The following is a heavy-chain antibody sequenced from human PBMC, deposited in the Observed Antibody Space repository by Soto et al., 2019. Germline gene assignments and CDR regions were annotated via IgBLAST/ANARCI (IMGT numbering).Heavy chain of an antibody. Sequence: ASVKVSCKDAGYTFTSYDINWVRQATGQGLEWMGWMNPSGGNTGYAQKFQGRVTMTRNTSISTAYMELSSLRSEDTAVYSCAMLSESGYDYRYYYYGMDVWG. D-gene: IGHD5-12*01. CDR2: MNPSGGNT. CDR3: AMLSESGYDYRYYYYGMDV. J-gene: IGHJ6*02. CDR1: GYTFTSYD. V-gene: IGHV1-8*01.